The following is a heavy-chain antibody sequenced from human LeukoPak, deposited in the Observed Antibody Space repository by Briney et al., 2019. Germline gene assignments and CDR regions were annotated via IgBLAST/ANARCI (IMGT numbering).Heavy chain of an antibody. D-gene: IGHD3-22*01. Sequence: QAGGSLRLSCAASGFTFSSYEMNWVRQAPGKGLEWVAVISYDGSNKYYADSVKGRFTISRDNSKNTLYLQMNSLRAEDTAVYYCAKEPIAYYYDSSPGGSAFDIWGQGTMVTVSS. V-gene: IGHV3-30*18. CDR2: ISYDGSNK. J-gene: IGHJ3*02. CDR3: AKEPIAYYYDSSPGGSAFDI. CDR1: GFTFSSYE.